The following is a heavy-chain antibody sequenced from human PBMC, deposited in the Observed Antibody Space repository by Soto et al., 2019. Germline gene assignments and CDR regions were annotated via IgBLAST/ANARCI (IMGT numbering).Heavy chain of an antibody. CDR1: GGTFSNYA. V-gene: IGHV1-69*01. CDR3: ARALLGYCSSTSCSPFDP. Sequence: QVQLVQSGAEEKKPGSSVKVSCKASGGTFSNYAISWVRQAPGQGLEWMGGIIPIFGTANYAQKFQGRVTITADESTSTAYMELSSLRSEDTPMYYCARALLGYCSSTSCSPFDPWGQGTLVTVSS. D-gene: IGHD2-2*03. CDR2: IIPIFGTA. J-gene: IGHJ5*02.